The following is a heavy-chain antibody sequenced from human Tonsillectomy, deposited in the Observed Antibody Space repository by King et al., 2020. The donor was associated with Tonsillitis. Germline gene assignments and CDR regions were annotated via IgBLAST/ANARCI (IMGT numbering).Heavy chain of an antibody. CDR1: GFIFSSNA. D-gene: IGHD4-17*01. J-gene: IGHJ3*01. CDR2: ISGSGGTI. V-gene: IGHV3-23*04. Sequence: VQLVESGGGLVQPGGSLRLSCVASGFIFSSNAMSWVRQAPGKGLEWVSGISGSGGTIYYADFVKGRFTISRDNSKNTLFVQMNSLRAEDTAVDYCAKGGMTTVTTKAFDVWGQGTMVTVSS. CDR3: AKGGMTTVTTKAFDV.